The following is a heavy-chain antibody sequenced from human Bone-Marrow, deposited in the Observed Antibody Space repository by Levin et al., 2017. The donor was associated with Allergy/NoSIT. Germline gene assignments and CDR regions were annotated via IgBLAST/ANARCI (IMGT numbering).Heavy chain of an antibody. CDR2: ISGIGGNT. V-gene: IGHV3-23*01. Sequence: GESLKISCAASGFTFSSYAMSWVRRAPGKGLEWVSAISGIGGNTFYADSVKGRFTISRDNSKNTLYLQMNSLRAEDTAVYYCAKDRYCVSTTCSTYDYWGRGTLVTVSS. CDR1: GFTFSSYA. CDR3: AKDRYCVSTTCSTYDY. J-gene: IGHJ4*02. D-gene: IGHD2-2*01.